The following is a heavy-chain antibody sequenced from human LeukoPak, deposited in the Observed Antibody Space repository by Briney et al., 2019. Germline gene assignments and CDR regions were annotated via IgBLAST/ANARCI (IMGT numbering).Heavy chain of an antibody. CDR1: GDSVSSNSAA. J-gene: IGHJ6*02. Sequence: PSQTLSLTCAISGDSVSSNSAAWNWTRQSPSRGLEWLGRTYYRSKWYNEYSVSVQSRLTISSDTSKNQFSLQLNSVTPEDTAVYYCARGWGMDVWGQGTTVTVSS. CDR2: TYYRSKWYN. CDR3: ARGWGMDV. V-gene: IGHV6-1*01.